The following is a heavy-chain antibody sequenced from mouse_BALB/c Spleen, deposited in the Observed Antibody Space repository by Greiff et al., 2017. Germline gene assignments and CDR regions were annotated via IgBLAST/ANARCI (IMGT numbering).Heavy chain of an antibody. D-gene: IGHD3-3*01. J-gene: IGHJ4*01. CDR2: ISSGGSYT. CDR1: GFTFSSYG. Sequence: EVQGVESGGDLVKPGGSLKLSCAASGFTFSSYGMSWVRQTPDKRLEWVATISSGGSYTYYPDSVKGRFTISRDNAKNTLYLQMSSLKSEDTAMYYCARPSRALYAMDYWGQGTSVTVSS. CDR3: ARPSRALYAMDY. V-gene: IGHV5-6*01.